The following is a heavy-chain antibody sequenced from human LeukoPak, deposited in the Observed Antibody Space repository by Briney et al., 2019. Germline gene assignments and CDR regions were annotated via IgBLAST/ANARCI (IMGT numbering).Heavy chain of an antibody. V-gene: IGHV3-23*01. Sequence: GGSLRLSCAASGFTFSNYGMSWVRQAPGEGLEWVSATDTSGGSTYYADSVKGRFTISGDNSKNTLYLQMNSLRAEDTAVYYCARDHRPGFYYGSGSSKNWFDPWGQGTLVTVSS. CDR1: GFTFSNYG. CDR2: TDTSGGST. J-gene: IGHJ5*02. CDR3: ARDHRPGFYYGSGSSKNWFDP. D-gene: IGHD3-10*01.